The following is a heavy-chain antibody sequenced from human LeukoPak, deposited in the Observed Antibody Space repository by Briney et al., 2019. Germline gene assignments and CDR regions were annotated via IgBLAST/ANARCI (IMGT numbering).Heavy chain of an antibody. D-gene: IGHD1-1*01. CDR1: GYTFTGYY. V-gene: IGHV1-2*02. CDR2: INPNNGGT. CDR3: ARLPTYNWNDYGLDV. Sequence: ASVKVSCKASGYTFTGYYIHWVRQAPGQGLEWMGWINPNNGGTNYARKFQGRVTMTRDASISTAYMELSRLRPDDTAVYYCARLPTYNWNDYGLDVWGQGTTVTVSS. J-gene: IGHJ6*02.